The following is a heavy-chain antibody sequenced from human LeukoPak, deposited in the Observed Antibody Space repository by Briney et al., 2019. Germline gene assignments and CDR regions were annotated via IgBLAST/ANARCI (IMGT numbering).Heavy chain of an antibody. CDR3: ARVTPGWYFDL. D-gene: IGHD4-23*01. Sequence: SETLSLTCTVSGGPISSYYWSWIRQPPGKGLEWIGYIYYSGSTNYNPSLKSRVTISVDTSKNQFSLKLSSVTAADTAVYYCARVTPGWYFDLWGRGTLVTVSS. V-gene: IGHV4-59*01. J-gene: IGHJ2*01. CDR1: GGPISSYY. CDR2: IYYSGST.